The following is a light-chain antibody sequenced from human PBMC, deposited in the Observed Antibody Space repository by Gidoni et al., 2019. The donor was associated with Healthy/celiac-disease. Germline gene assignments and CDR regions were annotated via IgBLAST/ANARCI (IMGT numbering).Light chain of an antibody. V-gene: IGLV2-14*01. CDR2: EVS. CDR3: SSYTSSSTLV. J-gene: IGLJ1*01. CDR1: SSDVGGYNY. Sequence: QSALTQPASVSGSPGQSITISCTGTSSDVGGYNYVSWYQQHPGKAPKPMIYEVSNRPSGFSNRFSGSKSGNTASLTISGLQAEDEADYYCSSYTSSSTLVFGTGTKVTVL.